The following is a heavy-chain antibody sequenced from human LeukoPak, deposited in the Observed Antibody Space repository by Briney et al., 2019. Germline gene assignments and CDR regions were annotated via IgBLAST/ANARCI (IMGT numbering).Heavy chain of an antibody. CDR2: INSDGSST. Sequence: QTGGGLRLSCAASGFPFSSYWMHWVRQAPGKGLVCVSRINSDGSSTSYADSVKGRFTISRDNSKNTLYLQMNSLRAEDTAVYYCAKDTGIAVAGTESIDYWGQGTLVTVSS. V-gene: IGHV3-74*01. D-gene: IGHD6-19*01. CDR3: AKDTGIAVAGTESIDY. CDR1: GFPFSSYW. J-gene: IGHJ4*02.